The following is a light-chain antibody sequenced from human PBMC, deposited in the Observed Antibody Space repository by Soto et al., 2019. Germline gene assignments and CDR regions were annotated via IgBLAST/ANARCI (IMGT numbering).Light chain of an antibody. CDR1: QSISSW. Sequence: IQMTQSPSTLSASVGERVTITCRASQSISSWLAWYQQKPGKVPKLLIYKASSLESGVPSRFSGSGSGTEFTLTISSLQPDHFEAYYCQREDSDSTFGQGTKLEIQ. CDR2: KAS. V-gene: IGKV1-5*03. CDR3: QREDSDST. J-gene: IGKJ2*01.